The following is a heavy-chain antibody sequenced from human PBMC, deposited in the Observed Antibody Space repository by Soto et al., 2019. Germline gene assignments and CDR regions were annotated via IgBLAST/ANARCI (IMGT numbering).Heavy chain of an antibody. CDR3: TRSDYDTSGYTDY. V-gene: IGHV3-11*01. CDR2: ISESGTTI. Sequence: QVHLVESGGGLVKPGGSLRLSCAASGFAFSAYYMSLIRQAPGKGLEWLSYISESGTTIYYADSVKGRFTISRDNAKNSLYLQMNSLRAEDTAVYYCTRSDYDTSGYTDYWGQGTLVTVSS. D-gene: IGHD3-22*01. CDR1: GFAFSAYY. J-gene: IGHJ4*02.